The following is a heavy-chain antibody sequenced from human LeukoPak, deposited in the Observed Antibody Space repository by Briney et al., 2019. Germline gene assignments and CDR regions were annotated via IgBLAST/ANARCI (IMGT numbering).Heavy chain of an antibody. D-gene: IGHD1-26*01. J-gene: IGHJ3*02. V-gene: IGHV1-69*13. CDR3: ARGRWELLGQAAFDI. Sequence: GASVKVSCKASGGTFSSYAISWVRQAPGQGLEWMGGIIPIFGTANYAQKFQGRVTITADESTCTAYMELSSLRSEDTAVYYCARGRWELLGQAAFDIWGQGTMVTVSS. CDR2: IIPIFGTA. CDR1: GGTFSSYA.